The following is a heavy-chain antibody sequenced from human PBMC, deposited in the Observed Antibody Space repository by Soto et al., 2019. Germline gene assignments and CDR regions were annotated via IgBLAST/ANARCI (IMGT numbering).Heavy chain of an antibody. J-gene: IGHJ4*02. CDR2: ISAYNGNT. D-gene: IGHD6-13*01. Sequence: QVQLVQSGAEVKKPGASVKVSCKASGYTFTNYAFSWVRQAPGQGLEWMGWISAYNGNTNYPQKLQGRVTMTTDTSTSTAYMELRSLRSDDTAVYYCARYLAAAGPFDWWGQGTLVNVSS. V-gene: IGHV1-18*01. CDR1: GYTFTNYA. CDR3: ARYLAAAGPFDW.